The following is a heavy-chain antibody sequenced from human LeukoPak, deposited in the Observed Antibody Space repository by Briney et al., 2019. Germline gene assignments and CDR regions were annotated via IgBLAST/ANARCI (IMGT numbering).Heavy chain of an antibody. D-gene: IGHD2-15*01. CDR2: ISYDGSNK. Sequence: GGSLRLACAASGFTFSSYAMHWVRQAPGKGLEWVAVISYDGSNKYYADSVKGRFTISKDNSKNTLYLQMNSLRAEDTAVYYCARGAWKGYCSGGSCYALLNLDVWGKGTTVTVSS. CDR1: GFTFSSYA. CDR3: ARGAWKGYCSGGSCYALLNLDV. V-gene: IGHV3-30*01. J-gene: IGHJ6*04.